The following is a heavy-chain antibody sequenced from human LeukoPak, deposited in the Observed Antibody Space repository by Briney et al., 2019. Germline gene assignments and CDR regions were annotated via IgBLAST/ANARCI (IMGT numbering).Heavy chain of an antibody. CDR1: GFPFSKYW. CDR3: ATKQWLAPPPDS. J-gene: IGHJ4*02. CDR2: INTDGTVT. D-gene: IGHD6-19*01. V-gene: IGHV3-74*01. Sequence: GGSLRLSCAASGFPFSKYWMLWVRQAPGKGLESVSRINTDGTVTTYADSVKGRFTVSRDNADNTMFLQMNSVRDEDTAVYYCATKQWLAPPPDSWGQGTPVTVSS.